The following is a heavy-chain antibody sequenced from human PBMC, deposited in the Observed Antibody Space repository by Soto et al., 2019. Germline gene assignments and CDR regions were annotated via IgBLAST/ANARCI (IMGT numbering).Heavy chain of an antibody. J-gene: IGHJ4*02. CDR2: IYYSGST. CDR3: ARHRYSYGAYYFDY. V-gene: IGHV4-59*08. Sequence: SETLSLTCIVSGGSISNYYWSWIRQPPGKGLEWIGYIYYSGSTNYNPSLTSRVTISVDTSKNQFSLKLSSVTAADTAVYYCARHRYSYGAYYFDYWGQGTLVTSPQ. CDR1: GGSISNYY. D-gene: IGHD5-18*01.